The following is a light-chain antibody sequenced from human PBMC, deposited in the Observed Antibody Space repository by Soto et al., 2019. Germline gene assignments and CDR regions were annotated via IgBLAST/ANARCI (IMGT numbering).Light chain of an antibody. V-gene: IGKV3-15*01. CDR3: EQYNIWSSIT. CDR2: GAS. Sequence: EIVMTQSPATLSVSPGERATLSCRASQSISSKVGWYQQKPGQAPRLLIYGASTRSTGVPPRFCGSGSGTDFTLTISSLQSEDFAVYYCEQYNIWSSITFGQGTRLEI. CDR1: QSISSK. J-gene: IGKJ5*01.